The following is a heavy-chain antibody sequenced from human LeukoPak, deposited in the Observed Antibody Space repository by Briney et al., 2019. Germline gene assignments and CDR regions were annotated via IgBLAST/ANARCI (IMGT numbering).Heavy chain of an antibody. D-gene: IGHD3-10*01. J-gene: IGHJ4*02. CDR2: ISGGGGDK. Sequence: GGSLRLSCSASGFTFTTYAMTWVRQAPGKGLEWVSSISGGGGDKSYADSVKGRFIISRDNSKNTMYLQMNSLRAEDTAVYYCAKDGVYSGSYCEDYWGQGTLVTVSS. CDR3: AKDGVYSGSYCEDY. V-gene: IGHV3-23*01. CDR1: GFTFTTYA.